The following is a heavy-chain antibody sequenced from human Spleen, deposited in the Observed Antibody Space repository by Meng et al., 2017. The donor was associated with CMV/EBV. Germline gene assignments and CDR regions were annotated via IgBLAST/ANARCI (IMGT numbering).Heavy chain of an antibody. CDR2: IVVGSGNT. V-gene: IGHV1-58*01. CDR1: GFTFTSSA. J-gene: IGHJ6*02. D-gene: IGHD6-13*01. CDR3: AAGGSSSWYTGYYYYGMDV. Sequence: SVKVSCKASGFTFTSSAVQWVRQARGQRLEWIGWIVVGSGNTNYAQKFQERVTITRDMSTSTAYMELSSLRSEDTAVYYYAAGGSSSWYTGYYYYGMDVWGQGTTVTVSS.